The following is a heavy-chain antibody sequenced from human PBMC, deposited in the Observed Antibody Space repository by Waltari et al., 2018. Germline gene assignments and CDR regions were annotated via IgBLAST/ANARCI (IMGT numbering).Heavy chain of an antibody. CDR3: ARGEDSSGLFDY. J-gene: IGHJ4*02. CDR2: ISYAGSTK. CDR1: GFTFSSKA. D-gene: IGHD6-19*01. V-gene: IGHV3-30-3*01. Sequence: QVQLVESGGGVVQPGRSLRLSCAASGFTFSSKAMHWVRQAPGKGLEWVAVISYAGSTKYHADSVKGRFTISRDNGKNTLYLQMNILRAEDTAVYYCARGEDSSGLFDYWGQGTLVTVSS.